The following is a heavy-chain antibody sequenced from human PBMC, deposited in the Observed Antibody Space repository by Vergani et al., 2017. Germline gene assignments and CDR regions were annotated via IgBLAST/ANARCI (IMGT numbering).Heavy chain of an antibody. J-gene: IGHJ3*02. D-gene: IGHD3-9*01. CDR3: ARDYRNGXYFDWLYTSHHHHYAFDI. CDR1: GYTFTGYY. V-gene: IGHV1-2*02. CDR2: INPNSGGT. Sequence: QVQLVQSGAEVKKPGASVKVSCKASGYTFTGYYMHWVRQAPGQGLEWMGWINPNSGGTNYAQKFQGRVTMTRDTSISTAYMEVSRLRSDDTAVYYCARDYRNGXYFDWLYTSHHHHYAFDIWGQGTMVTVSS.